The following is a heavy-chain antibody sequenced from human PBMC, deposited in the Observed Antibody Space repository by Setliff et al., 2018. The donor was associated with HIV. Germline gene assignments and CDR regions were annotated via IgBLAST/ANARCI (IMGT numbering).Heavy chain of an antibody. Sequence: SETLSLTCAVSGYSISSGYSWTWIRQPPGKGLEWIGGINHSGSTNYNPSLKSRVTISVDTSKNQFSLRLSSVAAGDTAVYYCARSIVPVASGYYYFEYWGQGILVTVS. CDR1: GYSISSGYS. V-gene: IGHV4-38-2*01. CDR2: INHSGST. CDR3: ARSIVPVASGYYYFEY. D-gene: IGHD3-3*01. J-gene: IGHJ4*02.